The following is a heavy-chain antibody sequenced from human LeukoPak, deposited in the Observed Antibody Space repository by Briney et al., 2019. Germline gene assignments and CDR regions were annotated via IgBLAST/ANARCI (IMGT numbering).Heavy chain of an antibody. J-gene: IGHJ5*02. CDR2: IESNRGGT. Sequence: GPSVKLSCKASRYIFTGYYIHWVRQSPGQGLEWMGWIESNRGGTTYAQKFQGRVIMTRDTSISTVYMELRSLRSDDTAVYYCARQGLLCTSSNWFDPWGEGTLVTVSS. CDR1: RYIFTGYY. V-gene: IGHV1-2*02. D-gene: IGHD6-6*01. CDR3: ARQGLLCTSSNWFDP.